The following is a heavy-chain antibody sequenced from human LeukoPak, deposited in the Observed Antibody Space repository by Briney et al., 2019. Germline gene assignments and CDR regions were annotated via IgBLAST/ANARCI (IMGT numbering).Heavy chain of an antibody. D-gene: IGHD5-24*01. CDR1: GFTISTYA. J-gene: IGHJ4*02. Sequence: QPGGSLRLSCAASGFTISTYAMTWVRQAPGKGLEWVSSITSSGATTYYADSVKGRFTISRDISKNTLYLQMNSLTAEDSAVYYCAKDFIAGDGHVDCDSWGQGTLVTVSS. V-gene: IGHV3-23*01. CDR2: ITSSGATT. CDR3: AKDFIAGDGHVDCDS.